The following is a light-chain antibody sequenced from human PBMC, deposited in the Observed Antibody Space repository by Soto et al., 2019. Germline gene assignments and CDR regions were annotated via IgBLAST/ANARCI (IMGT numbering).Light chain of an antibody. CDR2: DAS. J-gene: IGKJ2*01. Sequence: EVVLTQFPATLSLSPGERATLSCRASQSVNSYLAWYRQKPGQAPRLLIFDASKRATGIPARFSGGGSGTDFTLTISSLEPEDFAVYYCQQRSTWPYTFGQGTMLEI. V-gene: IGKV3-11*01. CDR3: QQRSTWPYT. CDR1: QSVNSY.